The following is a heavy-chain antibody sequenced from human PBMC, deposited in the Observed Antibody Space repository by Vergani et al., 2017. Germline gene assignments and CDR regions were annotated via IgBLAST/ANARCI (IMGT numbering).Heavy chain of an antibody. CDR1: GGSFSGYY. Sequence: QVQLQQWGAGLLKPSETLSLTCAVYGGSFSGYYWSWIRQPPGKGLEWIGEINHSGSTNYNPSLKSRVTISVDTSKNQFSLKLSPVTAADTAVYYCARGRQRITMVRRLNWFDPWGQGTLVTVSS. CDR3: ARGRQRITMVRRLNWFDP. CDR2: INHSGST. J-gene: IGHJ5*02. V-gene: IGHV4-34*01. D-gene: IGHD3-10*01.